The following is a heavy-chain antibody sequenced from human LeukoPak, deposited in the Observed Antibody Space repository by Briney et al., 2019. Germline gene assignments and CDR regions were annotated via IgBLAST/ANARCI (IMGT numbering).Heavy chain of an antibody. Sequence: SQTLSLTCTVSGGSISSGNYYWSWIRQHPGKGLEWIGYIYYSGSTYYNPARKSQITITVNTSKNQFSLNLTSVTAADTAVYYCARIVVPGTLDYWGQGTLVTVSS. CDR2: IYYSGST. CDR1: GGSISSGNYY. J-gene: IGHJ4*02. V-gene: IGHV4-31*01. D-gene: IGHD6-19*01. CDR3: ARIVVPGTLDY.